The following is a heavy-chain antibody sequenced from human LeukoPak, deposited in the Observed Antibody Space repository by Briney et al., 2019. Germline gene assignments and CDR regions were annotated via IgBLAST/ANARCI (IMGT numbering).Heavy chain of an antibody. J-gene: IGHJ4*02. D-gene: IGHD3-10*01. V-gene: IGHV3-33*01. CDR2: IWYDGSNK. Sequence: PGRSLRLSCAASGFTFSSYGMHWVRQAPGKGLEWVAVIWYDGSNKYYADSVKGRFTISRDNSKNTLYLQMNSLRAKDTAVYYCARGGVRGVYFDYWGQGTLVTVSS. CDR3: ARGGVRGVYFDY. CDR1: GFTFSSYG.